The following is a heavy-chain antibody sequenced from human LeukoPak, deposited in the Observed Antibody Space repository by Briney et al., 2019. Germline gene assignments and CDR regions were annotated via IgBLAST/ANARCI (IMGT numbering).Heavy chain of an antibody. J-gene: IGHJ4*02. D-gene: IGHD4-11*01. CDR3: AKDTMRTTYYCDY. V-gene: IGHV3-30*02. CDR2: IRYDGSNK. CDR1: GFTFSSYG. Sequence: GGSLRLSCAASGFTFSSYGRHWVRQAPGKGLEWVAFIRYDGSNKYYADSVKGRFTISRDNSKNTLYLQMNSLRAEDTAVYYCAKDTMRTTYYCDYWGQGTLVTVSS.